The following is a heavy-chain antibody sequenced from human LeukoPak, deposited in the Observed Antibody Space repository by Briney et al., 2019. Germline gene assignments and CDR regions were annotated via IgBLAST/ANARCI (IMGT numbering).Heavy chain of an antibody. CDR1: GFTFSSYS. CDR3: ARNGGYSYGYDPYYFDY. J-gene: IGHJ4*02. CDR2: ISSSSSYI. D-gene: IGHD5-18*01. Sequence: GGSLRLSCAASGFTFSSYSMNWVRQAPGKGLEWVSSISSSSSYIYYADSVKGRFTTSRDNAKNSLYLQMNSLRAEDTAVYYCARNGGYSYGYDPYYFDYWGQGTLVTVSS. V-gene: IGHV3-21*01.